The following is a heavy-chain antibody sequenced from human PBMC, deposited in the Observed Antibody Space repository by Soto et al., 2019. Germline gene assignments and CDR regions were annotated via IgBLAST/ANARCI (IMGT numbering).Heavy chain of an antibody. D-gene: IGHD6-13*01. CDR3: ASTYSTSWYWFDP. CDR2: IFSNDEK. CDR1: GFSLSNAGLG. V-gene: IGHV2-26*04. Sequence: QVTVKESGPVLVKPTETLTLTCTVSGFSLSNAGLGVSWIRQPPGKALEWLAHIFSNDEKSYSTSLKSRLTISXDPXKSQVVLIMTNMEPVDTATYYCASTYSTSWYWFDPWGQGTLVTVSS. J-gene: IGHJ5*02.